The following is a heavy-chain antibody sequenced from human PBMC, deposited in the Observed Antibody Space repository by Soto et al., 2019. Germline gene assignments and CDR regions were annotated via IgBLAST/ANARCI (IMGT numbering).Heavy chain of an antibody. D-gene: IGHD3-22*01. CDR2: INAGNGNT. J-gene: IGHJ4*02. V-gene: IGHV1-3*01. Sequence: QVQLVQSGAEVKKPGASVKVSCKASGYTFTSYAMHWVRQAPGQRLEWMGWINAGNGNTKYSQKFQGRVTITRDSSVRSDYPELSSLRTEDTDVYYLKRAYLPCGDDSSGYPVGYWGQGHMVAVSS. CDR1: GYTFTSYA. CDR3: KRAYLPCGDDSSGYPVGY.